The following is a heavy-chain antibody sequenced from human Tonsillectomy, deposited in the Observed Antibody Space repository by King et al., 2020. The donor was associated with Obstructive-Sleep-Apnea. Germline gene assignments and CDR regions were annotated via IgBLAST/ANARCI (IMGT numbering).Heavy chain of an antibody. CDR3: AHRSRGDAFDI. V-gene: IGHV2-5*02. D-gene: IGHD3-10*01. CDR1: WFSLSTSGVG. J-gene: IGHJ3*02. CDR2: VFWVDDM. Sequence: QITLKESGPTLVKPTQTLTLTCTFFWFSLSTSGVGLGCIRQPPGKALEWLALVFWVDDMRDSPSLKSRLTVTKETSKNQLVLTMTNMDPVDTATHYCAHRSRGDAFDIWVQGTMVTVSS.